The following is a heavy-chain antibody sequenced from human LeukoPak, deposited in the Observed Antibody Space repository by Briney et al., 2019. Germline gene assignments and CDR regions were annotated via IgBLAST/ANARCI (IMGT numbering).Heavy chain of an antibody. CDR3: ARVRRLAARYNWFDP. V-gene: IGHV1-69*04. CDR1: GGTFSSYA. J-gene: IGHJ5*02. CDR2: IIPILGIA. D-gene: IGHD6-6*01. Sequence: SVKVSCKASGGTFSSYAISWVRQAPGQGLEWMGRIIPILGIANYAQKFQGRVTITADESTSTAYMELSSLRSEDTAVYYCARVRRLAARYNWFDPWGQGTLVTVSS.